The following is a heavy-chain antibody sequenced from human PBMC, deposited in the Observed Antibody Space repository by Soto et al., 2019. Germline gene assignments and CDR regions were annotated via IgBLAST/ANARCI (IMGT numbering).Heavy chain of an antibody. CDR3: ARDVGGILDY. J-gene: IGHJ4*02. Sequence: GGSLKLSCTASGFTVGNSWMAWVRQAPGKGLEWVANARQDGVDKGHADSVRDRFTIIRENARNSVFLQMNSLRAEDTAVYFCARDVGGILDYWGQGTLVTVPS. CDR2: ARQDGVDK. V-gene: IGHV3-7*03. CDR1: GFTVGNSW.